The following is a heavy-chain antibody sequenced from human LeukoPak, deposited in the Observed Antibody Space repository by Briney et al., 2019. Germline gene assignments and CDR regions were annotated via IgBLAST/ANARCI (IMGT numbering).Heavy chain of an antibody. V-gene: IGHV3-21*01. J-gene: IGHJ4*02. CDR3: ARGDSSGPQFDY. CDR1: GFSFSTYT. Sequence: GGSLRLSCAASGFSFSTYTMNWVRQAPGKGLEWVSSMSSTASFIYYADSVRGRFTISRDNAKNSLYLQMNSLRAEDAAVYYCARGDSSGPQFDYWGQGTLVTVSS. D-gene: IGHD3-22*01. CDR2: MSSTASFI.